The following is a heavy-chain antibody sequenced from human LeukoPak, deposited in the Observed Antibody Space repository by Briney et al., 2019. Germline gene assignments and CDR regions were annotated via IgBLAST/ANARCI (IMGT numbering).Heavy chain of an antibody. V-gene: IGHV3-30*19. J-gene: IGHJ4*02. CDR3: ARDLSGVTGYTYGRGIDY. Sequence: GGSLRLSCAASRFTFNNYGMHWVRQAPGKGLEWVAVISYDGSNKYYADSVKGRFTISRDNSKNTLYLQMNSLRAEDTAVYYCARDLSGVTGYTYGRGIDYWGQGTLVTVSS. D-gene: IGHD5-18*01. CDR2: ISYDGSNK. CDR1: RFTFNNYG.